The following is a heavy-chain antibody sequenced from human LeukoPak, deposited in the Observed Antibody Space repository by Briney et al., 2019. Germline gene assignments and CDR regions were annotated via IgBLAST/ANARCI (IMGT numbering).Heavy chain of an antibody. D-gene: IGHD2-21*01. V-gene: IGHV3-30*18. CDR3: AKEEGVMAIAGSPSGY. CDR2: ISYDGTNK. Sequence: GRSLRLSCAASGFTFSNYSIHWVRQAPGKGLEWVAIISYDGTNKYYADSVKGRFTISRDNSKNTLYLQMNSLRAEDTAMYYCAKEEGVMAIAGSPSGYWGQGTLVTVSS. J-gene: IGHJ4*02. CDR1: GFTFSNYS.